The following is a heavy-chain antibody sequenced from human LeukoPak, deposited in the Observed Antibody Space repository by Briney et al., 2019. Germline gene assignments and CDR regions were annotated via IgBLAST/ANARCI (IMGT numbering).Heavy chain of an antibody. V-gene: IGHV3-33*01. D-gene: IGHD5-12*01. J-gene: IGHJ6*04. CDR2: IWYDGSNK. CDR1: GFTFSSYG. CDR3: ARDTIVATIPYYYYGMDV. Sequence: GGSLRLSCAASGFTFSSYGMHWVRQAPGKGLEWVAVIWYDGSNKYYADSMKGRFTISRDNSKNTLYLQMNSLRAEDTAVYYCARDTIVATIPYYYYGMDVWGKGTTVTVSS.